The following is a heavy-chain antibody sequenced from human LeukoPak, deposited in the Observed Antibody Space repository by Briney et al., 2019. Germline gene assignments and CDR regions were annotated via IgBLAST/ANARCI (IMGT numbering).Heavy chain of an antibody. D-gene: IGHD1-26*01. CDR3: AREDVGTTRFDY. Sequence: SETLSLTCTVSGGSISSYYWSWIRQPPGKGLEWVGYIYYSGSTNYNPSLKSRVTISVDTSKNQFSLKLSSVTAADTAVYYCAREDVGTTRFDYWGQGTLVTVSS. J-gene: IGHJ4*02. CDR1: GGSISSYY. V-gene: IGHV4-59*01. CDR2: IYYSGST.